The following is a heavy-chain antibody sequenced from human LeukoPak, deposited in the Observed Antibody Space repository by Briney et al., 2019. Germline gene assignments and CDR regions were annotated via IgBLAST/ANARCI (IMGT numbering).Heavy chain of an antibody. Sequence: PSGTLSLTCAVSGGSISSSNWWSWVRQPPGKGLEWIGEIYHSGSTNYNPSLKSRVTISVDKSKNQFSLKLSSVTAADTAVYYCARDYSRYLGGGFDYWGQGTLVTVSS. V-gene: IGHV4-4*02. D-gene: IGHD3-16*01. CDR1: GGSISSSNW. CDR3: ARDYSRYLGGGFDY. J-gene: IGHJ4*02. CDR2: IYHSGST.